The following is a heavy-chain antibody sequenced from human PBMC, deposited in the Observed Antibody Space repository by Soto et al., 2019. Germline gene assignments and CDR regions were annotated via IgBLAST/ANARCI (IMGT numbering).Heavy chain of an antibody. CDR1: GGFVSSGSYY. Sequence: SETLSLTCAVYGGFVSSGSYYWSWIRQPPGKGLEWIGEMSHSGGTHFNPSLKSRVTISVDTSKNQFSLKMSSVTAADTALYYCARVERGTATTVVDAFDIWGPGTMATVSS. CDR3: ARVERGTATTVVDAFDI. CDR2: MSHSGGT. V-gene: IGHV4-61*01. J-gene: IGHJ3*02. D-gene: IGHD1-1*01.